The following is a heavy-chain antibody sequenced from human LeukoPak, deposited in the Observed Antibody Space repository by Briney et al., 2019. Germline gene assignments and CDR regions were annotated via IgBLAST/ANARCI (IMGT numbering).Heavy chain of an antibody. J-gene: IGHJ3*02. CDR2: IKQDGSEK. CDR1: GFTFSSYW. D-gene: IGHD3-22*01. CDR3: ARLTMIVVVIRGDAFDN. Sequence: PGGSLRLSCAASGFTFSSYWMSWVRQAPGKGLEWVANIKQDGSEKYYVDSVKGRFTISRDNAKNSLYLQMNSLRAEDTAVYYCARLTMIVVVIRGDAFDNWGQGTMVTVSS. V-gene: IGHV3-7*01.